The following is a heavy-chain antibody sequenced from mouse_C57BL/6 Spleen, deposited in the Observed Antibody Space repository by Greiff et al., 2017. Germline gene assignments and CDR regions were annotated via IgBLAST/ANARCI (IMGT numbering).Heavy chain of an antibody. V-gene: IGHV1-80*01. Sequence: QVQLQQSGAELVKPGASVKISCKASGYAFSSYWMNWVKQRPGKGLEWIGQIYPGDGDTNYNGKFKGKATLTADKSSSTAYMQLSSLTSEDSAVYFCARSLFITTVVAIDYWGQGTTLTVSS. CDR2: IYPGDGDT. J-gene: IGHJ2*01. D-gene: IGHD1-1*01. CDR3: ARSLFITTVVAIDY. CDR1: GYAFSSYW.